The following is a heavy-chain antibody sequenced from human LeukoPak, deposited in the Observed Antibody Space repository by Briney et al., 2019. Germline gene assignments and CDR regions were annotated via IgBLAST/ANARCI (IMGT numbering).Heavy chain of an antibody. Sequence: GGSLRLSCAASGFTFSSYGMHWVRQAPGKGLEWVAVIWYDGSNKYYADSVKGRFTISRDNSKNTLYLQMNSLRAEDTAVYYCARRGYSGYDWDDYWGQGTLVTVSS. CDR1: GFTFSSYG. D-gene: IGHD5-12*01. J-gene: IGHJ4*02. CDR2: IWYDGSNK. CDR3: ARRGYSGYDWDDY. V-gene: IGHV3-33*01.